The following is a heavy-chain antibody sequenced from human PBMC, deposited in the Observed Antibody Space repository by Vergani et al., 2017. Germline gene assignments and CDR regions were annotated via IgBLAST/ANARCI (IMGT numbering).Heavy chain of an antibody. CDR1: GFTFSSYG. V-gene: IGHV3-33*01. D-gene: IGHD3-10*01. J-gene: IGHJ2*01. CDR3: ARGRGDNWYFDL. CDR2: IWYDGSNK. Sequence: QVQLVESGGGVVQPGRSLRLSCAASGFTFSSYGMHWVRQAPGKGLEWVAVIWYDGSNKYYADSVKGRFTISRDNSKNTLYLQMNSLRAEDTAGYYCARGRGDNWYFDLWGRGTLVTVSS.